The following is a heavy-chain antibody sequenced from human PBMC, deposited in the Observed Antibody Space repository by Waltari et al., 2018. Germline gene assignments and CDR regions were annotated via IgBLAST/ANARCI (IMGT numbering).Heavy chain of an antibody. D-gene: IGHD6-19*01. J-gene: IGHJ4*02. CDR3: AESDSGSWQYFFNS. CDR1: AGSVRGHY. CDR2: VYITGAA. V-gene: IGHV4-4*07. Sequence: QMKLLESGPGLVKPSETLSLTCTVSAGSVRGHYGSWIRKPAGKGLEWIGRVYITGAANYNPSLGRRATISVDTTKKQVSLMLTSVTAADTAMYFCAESDSGSWQYFFNSWGPGALVTVSS.